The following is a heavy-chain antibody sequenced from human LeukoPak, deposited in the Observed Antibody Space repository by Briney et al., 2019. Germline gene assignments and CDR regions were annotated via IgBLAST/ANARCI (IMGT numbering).Heavy chain of an antibody. V-gene: IGHV3-11*03. CDR1: GFTFSDYY. D-gene: IGHD2-15*01. CDR3: ARRGTTYCTVDSCHPNWFDP. Sequence: GGSLRLSCAASGFTFSDYYMTWISQAPGRGLEWTSYINGSSSDTKYADSVKGRFTISRDNAKNSLYLLMNSLRAEDTAVYYCARRGTTYCTVDSCHPNWFDPWGQGTLVTVSS. J-gene: IGHJ5*02. CDR2: INGSSSDT.